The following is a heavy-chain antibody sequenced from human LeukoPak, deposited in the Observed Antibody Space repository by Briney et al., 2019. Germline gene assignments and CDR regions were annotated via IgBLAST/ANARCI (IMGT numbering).Heavy chain of an antibody. CDR3: ARGHCGGDCYSGYYFDY. CDR2: INHSGST. V-gene: IGHV4-34*01. D-gene: IGHD2-21*02. CDR1: GGSFSGYY. J-gene: IGHJ4*02. Sequence: SPTLSLTCAVYGGSFSGYYWSWIRQPPGKGMEWVVEINHSGSTNYNPSLKSRVTISVDTSKNQFSLKLSSVTAADTAVYDCARGHCGGDCYSGYYFDYWGQGTLVTVSS.